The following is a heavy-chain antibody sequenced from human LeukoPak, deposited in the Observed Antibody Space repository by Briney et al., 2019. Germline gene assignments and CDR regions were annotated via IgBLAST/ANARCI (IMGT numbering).Heavy chain of an antibody. J-gene: IGHJ4*02. Sequence: GGSRRLSWAASGFTFGDYYMSWIRQAPGKGLEWVSYISSSSSYTKYEDSVKGRFTISRDNAKNSLYLQVNSLRAEDTAVYYCARGTGTPAYFDYWGQGTLVTVSS. CDR2: ISSSSSYT. CDR3: ARGTGTPAYFDY. V-gene: IGHV3-11*06. D-gene: IGHD1-1*01. CDR1: GFTFGDYY.